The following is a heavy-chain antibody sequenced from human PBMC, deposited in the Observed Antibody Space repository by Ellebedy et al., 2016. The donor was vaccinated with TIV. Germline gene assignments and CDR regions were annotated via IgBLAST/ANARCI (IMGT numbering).Heavy chain of an antibody. CDR2: ISGYNGDT. CDR3: ARGDNYYYDSSGYYYTY. Sequence: ASVKVSCKASGYTFTKYGISWVRQAPGQGLEWMGWISGYNGDTNYAQKFQGRVTMTRDTSTSTVYMELNSLRSEDTAVYYCARGDNYYYDSSGYYYTYWGQGTLVTVSS. J-gene: IGHJ4*02. CDR1: GYTFTKYG. D-gene: IGHD3-22*01. V-gene: IGHV1-18*04.